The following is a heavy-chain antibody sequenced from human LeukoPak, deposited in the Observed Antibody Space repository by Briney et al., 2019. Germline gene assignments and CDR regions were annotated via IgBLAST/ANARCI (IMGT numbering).Heavy chain of an antibody. CDR2: ISSSGSTI. V-gene: IGHV3-48*03. J-gene: IGHJ4*02. CDR1: GFTFSSYG. Sequence: GGSLRLSCAAAGFTFSSYGMNWVRQAPGKGLEWVSYISSSGSTIYYAESVKGRLTISRDNAKNSLYLQMNSRRAEDTAVYYCARARGPTDYYDSSGYGGELGYWGQGTLVTVSS. CDR3: ARARGPTDYYDSSGYGGELGY. D-gene: IGHD3-22*01.